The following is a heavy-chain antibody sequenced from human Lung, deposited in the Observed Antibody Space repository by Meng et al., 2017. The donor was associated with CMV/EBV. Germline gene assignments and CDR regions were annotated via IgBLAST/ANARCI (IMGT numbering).Heavy chain of an antibody. CDR2: IKQDGGER. V-gene: IGHV3-7*04. CDR1: GFTFSNYW. CDR3: ARAATYYSGSGSYYDS. J-gene: IGHJ4*02. Sequence: GGSXRLXCAASGFTFSNYWMSWVRQAPGKGLEWVANIKQDGGERYYVDSVKGRFTISRDNAKNSLYLQMNSLRAEDTAVYFCARAATYYSGSGSYYDSGGQGTXVTVSS. D-gene: IGHD3-10*01.